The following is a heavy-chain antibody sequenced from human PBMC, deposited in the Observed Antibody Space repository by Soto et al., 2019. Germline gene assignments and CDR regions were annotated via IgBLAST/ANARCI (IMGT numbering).Heavy chain of an antibody. J-gene: IGHJ6*03. V-gene: IGHV3-23*01. D-gene: IGHD2-2*01. Sequence: GGSLRLSCAASGFTFSSYAMSWVRQAPGKGLEWVSAISGSGGSTYYADSVKGRFTICSDNSKNTLYLQMNSLRAEDKAVYYCAIGSRDCSSTSCYALRYYYYYYMDVWGQGTTVTVSS. CDR2: ISGSGGST. CDR3: AIGSRDCSSTSCYALRYYYYYYMDV. CDR1: GFTFSSYA.